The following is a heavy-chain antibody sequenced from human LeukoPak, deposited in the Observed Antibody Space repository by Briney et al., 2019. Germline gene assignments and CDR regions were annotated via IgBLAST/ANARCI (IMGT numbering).Heavy chain of an antibody. Sequence: SETLSLTCSVSGGSGSTGSYYWSWIRQPPGKGLEWVGYIYYTGSTKYNPSLKSRVTILVDTAKNQFSLKLSPVTAADTAVYYCARNHVVVTAIRFDPWGQGTLVTVSS. CDR2: IYYTGST. J-gene: IGHJ5*02. CDR3: ARNHVVVTAIRFDP. CDR1: GGSGSTGSYY. D-gene: IGHD2-21*02. V-gene: IGHV4-61*01.